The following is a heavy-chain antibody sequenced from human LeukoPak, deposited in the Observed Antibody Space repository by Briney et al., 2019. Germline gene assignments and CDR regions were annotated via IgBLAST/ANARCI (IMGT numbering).Heavy chain of an antibody. CDR1: GGSISSYY. CDR3: AATPPITGTEYFDY. D-gene: IGHD1-7*01. CDR2: IYYSGST. Sequence: PSETLSLTCTVSGGSISSYYWGWIRQPPGKGLEWIGSIYYSGSTYYNPSLKSRVTISVDTSKNQFSLKLSSVTAADTAVYYCAATPPITGTEYFDYWGQGTLVTVSS. J-gene: IGHJ4*02. V-gene: IGHV4-39*01.